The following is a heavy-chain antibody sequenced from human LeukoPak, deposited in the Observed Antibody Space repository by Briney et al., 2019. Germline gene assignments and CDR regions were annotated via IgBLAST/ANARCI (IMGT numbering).Heavy chain of an antibody. Sequence: GGSLRLSCAAYGFTFDDYTMHWVRHAPGKGLEWVSLISWDGGSTYYADSVKGRFTISRDNSKNSLYLQMNSLRTEDTALYYCAKACNILTFYGMDVWGQGTTVTVSS. CDR3: AKACNILTFYGMDV. J-gene: IGHJ6*02. D-gene: IGHD3-9*01. V-gene: IGHV3-43*01. CDR2: ISWDGGST. CDR1: GFTFDDYT.